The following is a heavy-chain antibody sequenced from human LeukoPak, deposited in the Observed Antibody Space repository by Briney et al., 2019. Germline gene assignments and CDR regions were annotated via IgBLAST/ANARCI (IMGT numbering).Heavy chain of an antibody. CDR3: ARGGKQWRGGNYFDS. D-gene: IGHD6-19*01. CDR2: ITTGRGET. Sequence: ASVKGSCKASGYTFTDYALHWVRQAPGQSLEWMGWITTGRGETRYSQEFQRRITLTRDTSASTVYMDLSDLRSEDTAVYYCARGGKQWRGGNYFDSWGQGTLVAVSS. V-gene: IGHV1-3*03. CDR1: GYTFTDYA. J-gene: IGHJ4*02.